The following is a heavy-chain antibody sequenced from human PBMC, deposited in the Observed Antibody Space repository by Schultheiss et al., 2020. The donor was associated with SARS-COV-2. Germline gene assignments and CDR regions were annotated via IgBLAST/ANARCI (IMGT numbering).Heavy chain of an antibody. V-gene: IGHV4-61*01. D-gene: IGHD2-2*01. CDR1: GGSVSSGSYY. J-gene: IGHJ5*02. Sequence: GSLRLSCTVSGGSVSSGSYYWSWIRQPPGKALEWIGYMDYSGTTKYNPSLKSRVTISVDTSKNQFSLKLSSVTAADTAVYYCARDNLNVPAVQNWFDPWGQGTLVTVSS. CDR3: ARDNLNVPAVQNWFDP. CDR2: MDYSGTT.